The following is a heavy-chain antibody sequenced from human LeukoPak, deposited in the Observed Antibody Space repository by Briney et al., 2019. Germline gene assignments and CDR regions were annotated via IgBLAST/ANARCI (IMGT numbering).Heavy chain of an antibody. J-gene: IGHJ4*02. CDR3: ARQRSSSTRFVDY. CDR1: GYSFTSYW. V-gene: IGHV5-51*01. Sequence: GESLKISCKGSGYSFTSYWIGWVRQMPGKGLEWMGIIYPGDSDTRYSQSFQGQVTISADKSISTAYLQWSSLKTSDAAMYYCARQRSSSTRFVDYWGQGTLVTVSS. CDR2: IYPGDSDT. D-gene: IGHD6-6*01.